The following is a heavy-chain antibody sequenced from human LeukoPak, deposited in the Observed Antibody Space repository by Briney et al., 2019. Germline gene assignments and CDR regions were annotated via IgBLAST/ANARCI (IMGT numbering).Heavy chain of an antibody. CDR2: IYHSGST. J-gene: IGHJ4*02. Sequence: SETLSLTCTVSGYSISSGYYWGWIRQPPGKGLEWIGSIYHSGSTYYNPSLKGRVTISVDTSKNQFSLKLSSVTAADTAVYYCARDYYDILTGSIDYWGQGTLVTVSS. CDR3: ARDYYDILTGSIDY. CDR1: GYSISSGYY. V-gene: IGHV4-38-2*02. D-gene: IGHD3-9*01.